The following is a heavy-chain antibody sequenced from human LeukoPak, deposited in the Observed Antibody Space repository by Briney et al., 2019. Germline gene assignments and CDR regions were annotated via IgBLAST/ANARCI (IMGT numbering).Heavy chain of an antibody. CDR2: ISGSGGST. J-gene: IGHJ4*02. CDR1: GFTFSSYA. V-gene: IGHV3-23*01. Sequence: GGSLRLSCAASGFTFSSYAMSWVRQAPGKGLEWVSAISGSGGSTYYADSVKGRFTISRDNSKNTLYLQMNSLRAEDTAVYYCAKLGDIVVVPAAIGFDYWGQGTLVTASS. CDR3: AKLGDIVVVPAAIGFDY. D-gene: IGHD2-2*02.